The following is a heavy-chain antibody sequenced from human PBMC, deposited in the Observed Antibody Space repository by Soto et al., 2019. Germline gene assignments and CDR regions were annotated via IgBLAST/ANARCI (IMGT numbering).Heavy chain of an antibody. CDR1: GGTFSSYA. V-gene: IGHV1-69*12. D-gene: IGHD3-22*01. CDR3: ASGTGDSRGYYYVC. J-gene: IGHJ4*02. Sequence: QVQLVQSGAEVKKPGSSVKVSCKASGGTFSSYAISWVRQAPGQGLEWMGGIIPIFGTANYAQKFQGRVTITADESTSTAYMELSSLRSDDTAVYYCASGTGDSRGYYYVCWGQGTLVTVSS. CDR2: IIPIFGTA.